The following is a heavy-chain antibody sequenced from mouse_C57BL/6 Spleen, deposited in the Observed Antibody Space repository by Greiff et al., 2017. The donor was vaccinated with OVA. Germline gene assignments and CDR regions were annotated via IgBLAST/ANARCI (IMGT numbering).Heavy chain of an antibody. CDR3: ARKGIIYYGNPAAMDY. J-gene: IGHJ4*01. CDR2: INPGSGGT. CDR1: GYAFTNYL. Sequence: VQLQQSGAELVRPGTSVKVSCKASGYAFTNYLIEWVKQRPGQGLEWIGVINPGSGGTNYNEKFKGKATLTADKSSSTAYMQLSSLTSEDSAVYFCARKGIIYYGNPAAMDYWGQGTSVTVSS. V-gene: IGHV1-54*01. D-gene: IGHD2-1*01.